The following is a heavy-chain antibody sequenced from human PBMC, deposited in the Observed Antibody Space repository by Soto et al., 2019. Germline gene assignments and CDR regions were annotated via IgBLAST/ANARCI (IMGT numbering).Heavy chain of an antibody. Sequence: GESLKISCAASGFTFSSYAMSWVRQAPGKGLEWVSAISGSGGSTYYADSVKGRFTISRDNSKNTLYLQMNSLRAEDTAVYYCANAVGATNSDDYWGQGTLVTVSS. D-gene: IGHD1-26*01. CDR3: ANAVGATNSDDY. CDR2: ISGSGGST. V-gene: IGHV3-23*01. J-gene: IGHJ4*02. CDR1: GFTFSSYA.